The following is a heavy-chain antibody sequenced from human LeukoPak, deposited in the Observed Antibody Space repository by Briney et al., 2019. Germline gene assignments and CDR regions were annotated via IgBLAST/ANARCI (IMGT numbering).Heavy chain of an antibody. D-gene: IGHD3-10*01. Sequence: ASVKVSCKASGYTFTSYYMHWVRQAPGQGLEWMGWINPNSGGTNYAQKFQGRVTMTRDTSISTAYMELSRLRSDDTAVYYCARWGITMVRGVIMGLDVWGKGTTVTISS. CDR2: INPNSGGT. CDR3: ARWGITMVRGVIMGLDV. V-gene: IGHV1-2*02. CDR1: GYTFTSYY. J-gene: IGHJ6*04.